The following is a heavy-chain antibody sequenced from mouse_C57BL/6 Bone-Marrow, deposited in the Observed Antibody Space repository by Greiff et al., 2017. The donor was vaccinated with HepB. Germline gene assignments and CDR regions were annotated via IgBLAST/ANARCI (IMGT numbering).Heavy chain of an antibody. CDR1: GFTFSSYG. D-gene: IGHD2-10*01. CDR2: ISSGGSYP. V-gene: IGHV5-6*01. Sequence: EVQRVESGGDLVKPGGSLKLSCAASGFTFSSYGMSWVRPTPDKRLEWVATISSGGSYPYYPDSVKGRFTISRDNAKNTLYRQMSSLKSEDTAMYYCARPSYYGNLYYAMDYWGQGTSVTVSS. CDR3: ARPSYYGNLYYAMDY. J-gene: IGHJ4*01.